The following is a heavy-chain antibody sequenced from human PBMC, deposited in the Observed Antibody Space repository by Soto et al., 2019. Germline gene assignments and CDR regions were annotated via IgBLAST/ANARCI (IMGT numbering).Heavy chain of an antibody. CDR2: IYWDDDK. J-gene: IGHJ4*02. CDR1: GFSLSTSGVG. V-gene: IGHV2-5*02. CDR3: ARIYCRGGSCYGNYFDS. Sequence: QITLKESGPTLVKPTQTLTLTCTFSGFSLSTSGVGVGWIRQSPGKALEWLALIYWDDDKRYSPSLKRRLTITKDSSKNQVVLTMTNMDPVDKATYYCARIYCRGGSCYGNYFDSWGQGTLVTVSS. D-gene: IGHD2-15*01.